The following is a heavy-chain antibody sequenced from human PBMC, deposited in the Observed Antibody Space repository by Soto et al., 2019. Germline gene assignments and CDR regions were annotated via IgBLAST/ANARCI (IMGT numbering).Heavy chain of an antibody. CDR2: IYSTGSA. CDR3: AREVGTATDPAAFDI. CDR1: GGSIRGGDYF. V-gene: IGHV4-31*03. Sequence: QVQLQESGPGLVKPSQTLSLTCTVSGGSIRGGDYFWSWVRQHPGKGLEWVGYIYSTGSAHYNPSLKSRVSISLDTSRNQFSLELSSVTAADTALYYCAREVGTATDPAAFDIWGQGTMVTVSS. D-gene: IGHD1-7*01. J-gene: IGHJ3*02.